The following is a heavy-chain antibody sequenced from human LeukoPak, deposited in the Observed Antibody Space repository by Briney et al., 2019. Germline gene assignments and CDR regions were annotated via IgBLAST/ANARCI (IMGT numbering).Heavy chain of an antibody. Sequence: GGSLRLSCTASGFIFSNYWMSWVRQAPGKGLEWVASINHNGNVNYYVDSVKGRFTISRDNAKNSLYLQMSNLRAEDTAVYFCARGGGLDVWGQGATVTVSS. J-gene: IGHJ6*02. V-gene: IGHV3-7*03. CDR1: GFIFSNYW. D-gene: IGHD3-16*01. CDR3: ARGGGLDV. CDR2: INHNGNVN.